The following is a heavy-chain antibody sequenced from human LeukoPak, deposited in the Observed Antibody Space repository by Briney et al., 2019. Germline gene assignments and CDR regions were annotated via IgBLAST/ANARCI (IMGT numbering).Heavy chain of an antibody. CDR2: INPNSGGT. CDR1: GYTFTGYY. J-gene: IGHJ4*02. D-gene: IGHD3-3*01. Sequence: ASVKVSCKASGYTFTGYYMHWVRQAPGQGLEWMGWINPNSGGTNYAQKFQGKVTMTRDTSISTAYMELSRLRSDDTAVYYCARAPAWGDFWSGYLDYWGQGTLVTVSS. CDR3: ARAPAWGDFWSGYLDY. V-gene: IGHV1-2*02.